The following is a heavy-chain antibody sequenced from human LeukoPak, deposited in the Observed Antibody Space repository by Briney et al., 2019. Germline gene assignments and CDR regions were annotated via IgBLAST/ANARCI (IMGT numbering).Heavy chain of an antibody. CDR1: GYTFTSYG. Sequence: ASVKVSCTASGYTFTSYGISWVRQAPGQGLEWMGWISAYNGNTNYAQTLQGRVTMTEDTSTNTAYMELSSLRSEDTAVYYCATVRTSLGVVIVLDNFDSWGQGTMVTVSS. D-gene: IGHD3-3*01. J-gene: IGHJ3*02. CDR3: ATVRTSLGVVIVLDNFDS. V-gene: IGHV1-18*01. CDR2: ISAYNGNT.